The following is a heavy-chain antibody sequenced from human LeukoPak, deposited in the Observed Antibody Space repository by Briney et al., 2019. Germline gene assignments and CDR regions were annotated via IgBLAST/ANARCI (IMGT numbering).Heavy chain of an antibody. CDR2: IYTSGST. D-gene: IGHD5-24*01. Sequence: SETLSLTCTVSGGSISSYYWSWIRQPAGKGLEWIGRIYTSGSTNYNPSLKSRVTMSVDTSKNQFSLKLSSVTAADTAVYYCARDSGDGYNYYYDMDVWGQGTTVTVSS. CDR3: ARDSGDGYNYYYDMDV. CDR1: GGSISSYY. J-gene: IGHJ6*02. V-gene: IGHV4-4*07.